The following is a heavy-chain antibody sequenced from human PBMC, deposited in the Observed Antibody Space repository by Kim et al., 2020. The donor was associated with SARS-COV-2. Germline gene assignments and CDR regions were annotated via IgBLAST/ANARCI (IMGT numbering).Heavy chain of an antibody. Sequence: GGSLRLSCAASGFTFSSYAMHWVRQAPGKGLEWVAVISYDGSNKYYADSVKGRFTISRDNSKNTLYLQMNSLRAEDTAVYYCARSPGGEWELLFDYWGQGTLVTVSS. J-gene: IGHJ4*02. CDR1: GFTFSSYA. CDR2: ISYDGSNK. CDR3: ARSPGGEWELLFDY. D-gene: IGHD1-26*01. V-gene: IGHV3-30*04.